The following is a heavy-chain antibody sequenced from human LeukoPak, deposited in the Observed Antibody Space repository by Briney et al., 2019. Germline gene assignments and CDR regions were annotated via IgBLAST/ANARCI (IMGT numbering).Heavy chain of an antibody. V-gene: IGHV3-66*02. Sequence: PGGSLRLSCAASGFTVSSNYMSWVRQAPGKGLEWVSVIYSGGSTYYEDSVKGRFTISSDNTKNTLYLQMNSLRAEDTAVYYCARSSSIAARYFDYWGQGTLVTVSS. CDR3: ARSSSIAARYFDY. CDR2: IYSGGST. J-gene: IGHJ4*02. CDR1: GFTVSSNY. D-gene: IGHD6-6*01.